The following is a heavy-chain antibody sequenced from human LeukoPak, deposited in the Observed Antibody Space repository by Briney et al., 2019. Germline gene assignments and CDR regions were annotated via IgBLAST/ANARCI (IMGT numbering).Heavy chain of an antibody. CDR2: ISSSSSYT. CDR3: ARDGGGAHIVRWFDY. Sequence: GGPLRLSCAPSGFTFSRYEMNWLRQAPGKGLEWVSYISSSSSYTNYADSVKGRFTISRDNAKNSLYLQMNSLRAEDTAVYYCARDGGGAHIVRWFDYWGQGTLVTVSS. V-gene: IGHV3-11*05. J-gene: IGHJ4*02. CDR1: GFTFSRYE. D-gene: IGHD2-21*01.